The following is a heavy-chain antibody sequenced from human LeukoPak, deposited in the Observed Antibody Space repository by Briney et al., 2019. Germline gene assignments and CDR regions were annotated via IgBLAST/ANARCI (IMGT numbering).Heavy chain of an antibody. V-gene: IGHV4-59*01. CDR1: GGSIRNYY. D-gene: IGHD1-26*01. Sequence: SETLSLTCIVSGGSIRNYYWSWIRQPPGKGLEWIGYIYYSGATSYNPSLKSRATISVDTSKNQFSLNLNSVTAADTAVYYCARFPPRLVGPTPDAFDIWGQGTMVTVSS. CDR2: IYYSGAT. J-gene: IGHJ3*02. CDR3: ARFPPRLVGPTPDAFDI.